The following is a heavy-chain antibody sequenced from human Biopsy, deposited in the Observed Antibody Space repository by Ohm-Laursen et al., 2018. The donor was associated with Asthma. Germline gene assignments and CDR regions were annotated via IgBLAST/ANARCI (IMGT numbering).Heavy chain of an antibody. CDR2: ISSSGCTK. CDR3: ARGDSSGWSHYYFDY. V-gene: IGHV3-11*01. D-gene: IGHD6-19*01. CDR1: GFSFSNYY. Sequence: SLRLSCAASGFSFSNYYMTWIRQAPGKGLEWVSSISSSGCTKYPADSVQGRFTISRDNAQKSLFLQMDSLRVEDTDVYYCARGDSSGWSHYYFDYWGQGTLVTVSS. J-gene: IGHJ4*02.